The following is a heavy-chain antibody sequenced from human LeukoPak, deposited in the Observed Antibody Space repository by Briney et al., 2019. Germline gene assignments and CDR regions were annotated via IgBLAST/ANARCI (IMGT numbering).Heavy chain of an antibody. J-gene: IGHJ5*02. CDR1: GFTFNSYG. D-gene: IGHD2-2*01. CDR3: AKVVVPAAKIQYNGFDP. CDR2: ISYDGSNK. Sequence: PGGSLRLSCAASGFTFNSYGMHWVRQAPGKGLEWVAVISYDGSNKYYADSVKGRFTISRDNSNNTLFLQMSILRAEDTAVYYCAKVVVPAAKIQYNGFDPWGQGTLVTVSS. V-gene: IGHV3-30*18.